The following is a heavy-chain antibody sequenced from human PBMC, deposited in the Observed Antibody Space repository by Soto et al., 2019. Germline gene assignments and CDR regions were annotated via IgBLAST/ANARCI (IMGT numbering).Heavy chain of an antibody. CDR1: GGSISSGNYS. CDR2: IYYSGST. Sequence: SETLSLTCTVSGGSISSGNYSWSWIRQPPGKGLEWIGHIYYSGSTYFNPSLKSRLTISVDASKNYFSLKLSSVTAADTAVYYCARAFLPYYYFDYWGQGTPVTVSS. V-gene: IGHV4-30-4*01. D-gene: IGHD3-10*01. J-gene: IGHJ4*02. CDR3: ARAFLPYYYFDY.